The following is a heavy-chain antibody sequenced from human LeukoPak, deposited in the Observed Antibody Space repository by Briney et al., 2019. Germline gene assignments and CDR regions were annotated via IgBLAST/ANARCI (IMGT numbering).Heavy chain of an antibody. V-gene: IGHV3-66*01. CDR2: IYSGGTT. D-gene: IGHD6-6*01. CDR3: ARDRPLDH. CDR1: GFTVSSNY. J-gene: IGHJ4*02. Sequence: PGGSLRLSCAASGFTVSSNYMSWVRQAPGKGLEWVSLIYSGGTTYYADSVKGRFTISRDSSKNTLYLQMNSLRAEDTAVYYCARDRPLDHWGQGTLVTVSS.